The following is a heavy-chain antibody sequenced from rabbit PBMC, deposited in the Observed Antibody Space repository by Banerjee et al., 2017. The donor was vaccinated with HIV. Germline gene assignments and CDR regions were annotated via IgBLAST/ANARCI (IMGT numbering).Heavy chain of an antibody. Sequence: QEQLEESGGDLVKPEGSLTLTCTASGIDFSSYYYMCWVRQAPGKRPEWIACIYNGDGSTYYASWVNGRFTISRNTSLNTVTLQMTSLTAADTATYFCARDLAGVIGWNFNLWGQGTLVTVS. CDR1: GIDFSSYY. V-gene: IGHV1S47*01. J-gene: IGHJ4*01. CDR2: IYNGDGST. CDR3: ARDLAGVIGWNFNL. D-gene: IGHD4-1*01.